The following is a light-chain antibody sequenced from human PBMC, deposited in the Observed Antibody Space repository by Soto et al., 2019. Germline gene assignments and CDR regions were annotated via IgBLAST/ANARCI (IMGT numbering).Light chain of an antibody. V-gene: IGLV1-47*02. CDR2: SNN. J-gene: IGLJ1*01. CDR3: AAWDDSLSGRYV. Sequence: QSVLTQPPSASGTPGQRVTISCSGSSSSIGSNYVYWYQQLPGTAPKLLIYSNNQRPSGVPDRFSGSKSGTSASLAISGLRSEDEADYYCAAWDDSLSGRYVFGTGTKVTVL. CDR1: SSSIGSNY.